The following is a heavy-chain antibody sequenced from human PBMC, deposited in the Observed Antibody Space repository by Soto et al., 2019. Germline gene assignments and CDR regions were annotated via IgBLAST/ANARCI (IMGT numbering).Heavy chain of an antibody. CDR3: ARGRDYDLWSAYPGDFDY. J-gene: IGHJ4*02. CDR1: GGSFSGYY. CDR2: SKHSGST. Sequence: SETLSLTCAVYGGSFSGYYWTWIRQPPGKGLELDGESKHSGSTNYTTSLKRRVSRSVDMSKNQFSLKLTSVTAADTAVYYCARGRDYDLWSAYPGDFDYWGQGSLVTVSS. V-gene: IGHV4-34*01. D-gene: IGHD3-3*01.